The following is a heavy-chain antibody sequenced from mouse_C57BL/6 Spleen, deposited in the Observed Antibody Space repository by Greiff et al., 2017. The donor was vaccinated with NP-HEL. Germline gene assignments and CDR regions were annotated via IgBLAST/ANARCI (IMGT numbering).Heavy chain of an antibody. D-gene: IGHD2-2*01. CDR3: AREPYGYDSPMDY. CDR2: IWSDGST. CDR1: GFSLTSYG. V-gene: IGHV2-6*03. J-gene: IGHJ4*01. Sequence: VQLQQSGPGLVAPSQSLSITCTVSGFSLTSYGVHWVRQPPGKGLEWLVVIWSDGSTTYNSALKSRLSISKDNSKSQVFLRMNSLQTDDTAIYYCAREPYGYDSPMDYWGQGTSVTVSS.